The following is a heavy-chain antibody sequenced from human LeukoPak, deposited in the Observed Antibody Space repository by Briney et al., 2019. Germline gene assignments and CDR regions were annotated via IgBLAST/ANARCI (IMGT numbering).Heavy chain of an antibody. D-gene: IGHD3-22*01. V-gene: IGHV1-18*01. J-gene: IGHJ4*02. Sequence: ASVKVSCKASGYTFTSYGISWVRQAPGQGLEWMGWISAYNGNTNYAQKLQGRVTMTTDTSTSTAYMELRSLRSDDTAVYYCARVGSFEEDSSGYRYWGQGTLVTVSS. CDR1: GYTFTSYG. CDR2: ISAYNGNT. CDR3: ARVGSFEEDSSGYRY.